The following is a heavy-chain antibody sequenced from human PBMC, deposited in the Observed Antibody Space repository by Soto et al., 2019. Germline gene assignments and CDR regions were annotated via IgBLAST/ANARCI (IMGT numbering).Heavy chain of an antibody. CDR2: INAGNGNT. V-gene: IGHV1-3*01. Sequence: ASVKVSCKASGYTFTSYAMHWVRQAPGQRLEWMGWINAGNGNTKYSQKFQGRVTITRDTSASTAYMELSSLRSEDTAVYYCARDSTVGASAWFDPWGQGTLVTGSS. CDR1: GYTFTSYA. J-gene: IGHJ5*02. CDR3: ARDSTVGASAWFDP. D-gene: IGHD1-26*01.